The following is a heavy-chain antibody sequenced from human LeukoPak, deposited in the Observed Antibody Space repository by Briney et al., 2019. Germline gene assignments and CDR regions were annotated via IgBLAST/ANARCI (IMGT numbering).Heavy chain of an antibody. CDR2: INHSGST. CDR3: ARDLPRRYCSSTSCYT. CDR1: VGSFSGYY. Sequence: SETLSLTCAVYVGSFSGYYWSWIRQPPGKGLEWIGEINHSGSTNYNPSLKSRVTISVDTSKNQFSLKLSSVTAADTAVYYCARDLPRRYCSSTSCYTWGQGTLVTVSS. V-gene: IGHV4-34*01. D-gene: IGHD2-2*02. J-gene: IGHJ5*02.